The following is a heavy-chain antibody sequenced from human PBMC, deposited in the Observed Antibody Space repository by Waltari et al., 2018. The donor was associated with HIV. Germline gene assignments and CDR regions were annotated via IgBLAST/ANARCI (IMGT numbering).Heavy chain of an antibody. V-gene: IGHV4-59*01. J-gene: IGHJ3*02. CDR2: IYYSGST. CDR1: GGSISNYY. CDR3: ARGVCSSTSCPRKDAFDI. Sequence: QVQLQESGPGLVKPSETLSLNCTVSGGSISNYYWTWIRQPPGKALEWIGYIYYSGSTPYNPSLKSRVTISVETSKSQFSLKLNSVTAADTAIYYCARGVCSSTSCPRKDAFDIWGQGTMVTVSS. D-gene: IGHD2-2*01.